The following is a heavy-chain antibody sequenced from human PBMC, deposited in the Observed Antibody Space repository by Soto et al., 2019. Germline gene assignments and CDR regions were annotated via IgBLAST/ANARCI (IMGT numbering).Heavy chain of an antibody. Sequence: QVQLQESGPGLVKPSETLSLTCTVSGGSVSSGSYYWSWIRQPPGKGLEWIGYIYYSGSTNYNPSLTSQVTISVDTSKNQFSLKLSSVTAADTAVYYCATSLVAATPWWFDPWGQGTLVTVSS. CDR3: ATSLVAATPWWFDP. J-gene: IGHJ5*02. D-gene: IGHD2-15*01. CDR2: IYYSGST. CDR1: GGSVSSGSYY. V-gene: IGHV4-61*01.